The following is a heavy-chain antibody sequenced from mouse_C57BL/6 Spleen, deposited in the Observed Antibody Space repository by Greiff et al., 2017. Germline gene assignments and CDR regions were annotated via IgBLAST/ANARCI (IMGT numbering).Heavy chain of an antibody. CDR2: INPNNGGT. Sequence: EVQLQQSGPELVKPGASVKIPCKASGYTFTDYNMDWVKQSHGKSLEWIGDINPNNGGTIYNQKFKGKATLTVDKSSSTAYMELRSLTSEDTAVYYCARGYYDPRQDYYYAMDYWGQGTSVTVSS. D-gene: IGHD2-4*01. CDR1: GYTFTDYN. V-gene: IGHV1-18*01. CDR3: ARGYYDPRQDYYYAMDY. J-gene: IGHJ4*01.